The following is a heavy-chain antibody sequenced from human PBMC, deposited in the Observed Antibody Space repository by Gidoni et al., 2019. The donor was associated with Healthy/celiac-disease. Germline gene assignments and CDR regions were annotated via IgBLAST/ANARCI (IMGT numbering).Heavy chain of an antibody. CDR2: IWYDGINK. Sequence: QVQLVESGGGVVQPGRSLRLSGAAAGFTFSSYGMHWVRQAPGKGLDLVAVIWYDGINKYYADSLKGRFTISRDNSKNTLYLQMNSLRAEDTAVYYCARGGSSSWLDYWGQGTLVTVSS. D-gene: IGHD6-13*01. J-gene: IGHJ4*02. V-gene: IGHV3-33*01. CDR3: ARGGSSSWLDY. CDR1: GFTFSSYG.